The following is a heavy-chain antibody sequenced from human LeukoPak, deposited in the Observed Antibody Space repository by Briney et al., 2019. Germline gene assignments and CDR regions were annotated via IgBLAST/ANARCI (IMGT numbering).Heavy chain of an antibody. J-gene: IGHJ5*02. V-gene: IGHV3-30*04. CDR1: GFTFSSYA. CDR3: ARDFGVRGVIIYGGNWFDP. Sequence: PGRSLRLSCAASGFTFSSYAMHWVRQAPGKGLEWVAVISCDGSNKYYADSVKGRFTISRDNSKNTLYLQMNSLRAEDTAVYYCARDFGVRGVIIYGGNWFDPWGQGTLVTVSS. CDR2: ISCDGSNK. D-gene: IGHD3-10*01.